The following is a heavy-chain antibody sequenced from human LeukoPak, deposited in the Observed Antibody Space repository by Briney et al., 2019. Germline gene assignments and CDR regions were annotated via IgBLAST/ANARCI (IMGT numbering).Heavy chain of an antibody. CDR1: GVSISSYY. CDR3: ARVAAGLGWFDP. V-gene: IGHV4-4*07. D-gene: IGHD6-13*01. CDR2: IYTSGST. Sequence: PSETLSLTCIVSGVSISSYYWSWIRQPAGKGLEWIGRIYTSGSTNYNPSLKSRATMSVDTSKNQFSLKLSSVTAADTAVYYCARVAAGLGWFDPWGQGTLVTVSS. J-gene: IGHJ5*02.